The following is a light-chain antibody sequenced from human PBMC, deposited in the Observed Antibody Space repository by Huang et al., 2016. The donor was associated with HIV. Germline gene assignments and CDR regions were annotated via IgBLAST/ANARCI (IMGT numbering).Light chain of an antibody. J-gene: IGKJ2*01. CDR3: QQYNNWPPN. V-gene: IGKV3-15*01. CDR1: QSVSSN. Sequence: EIVMTQSPATLSVSPGERATLSCRASQSVSSNLAWYQQKPGQAHRLVIYGASTRATGIPARLSGSGSGTEFTLTICSLQAEDFAVYYCQQYNNWPPNFGQGTKLEIK. CDR2: GAS.